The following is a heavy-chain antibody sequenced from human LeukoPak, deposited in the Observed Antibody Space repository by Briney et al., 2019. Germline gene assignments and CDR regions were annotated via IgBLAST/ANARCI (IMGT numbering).Heavy chain of an antibody. Sequence: PSETLSLTCTVSGGSISSYYWSWIRQLAGKGLEWIGRIYTSGSTNYNSSLKSRVTMSVDTSKNQFSLKLSSVTAADTAVYYCARELNWNSYYYYYYGMDVWGQGTTVTVSS. V-gene: IGHV4-4*07. CDR1: GGSISSYY. J-gene: IGHJ6*02. CDR2: IYTSGST. D-gene: IGHD1-7*01. CDR3: ARELNWNSYYYYYYGMDV.